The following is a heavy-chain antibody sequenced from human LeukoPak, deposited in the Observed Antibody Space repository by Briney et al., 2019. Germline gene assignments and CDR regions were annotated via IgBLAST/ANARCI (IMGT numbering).Heavy chain of an antibody. CDR2: ISGSSTII. V-gene: IGHV3-48*01. J-gene: IGHJ4*02. CDR3: ARVRSGWYFDY. CDR1: GFTFSAYS. D-gene: IGHD6-19*01. Sequence: PGGSLRLSCAASGFTFSAYSMKWARQPPGKGLEWVSFISGSSTIISYADSVKGRFTISRDKAKNSLYLQMNSLRAEDTPIYYCARVRSGWYFDYWGQGTPVTVSS.